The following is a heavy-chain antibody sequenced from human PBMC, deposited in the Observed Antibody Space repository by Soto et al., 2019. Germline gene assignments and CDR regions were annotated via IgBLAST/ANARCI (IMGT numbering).Heavy chain of an antibody. J-gene: IGHJ4*02. CDR1: GFTFSNAW. D-gene: IGHD2-21*01. CDR3: TTRLSNCYYNVDY. V-gene: IGHV3-15*01. CDR2: IKGEADGGTT. Sequence: HLVESGGGLVKPGGSLRLSCAASGFTFSNAWMSWVRQAPGKGLEWVGRIKGEADGGTTDYAAPVKGRITISRDHSTDTLSMHINSLRSEETGVYYCTTRLSNCYYNVDYWCQGTPVTVSS.